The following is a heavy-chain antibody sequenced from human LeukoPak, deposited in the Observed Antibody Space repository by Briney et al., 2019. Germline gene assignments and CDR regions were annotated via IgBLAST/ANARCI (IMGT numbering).Heavy chain of an antibody. CDR3: AKDGGDCSGGSCYFYFDY. D-gene: IGHD2-15*01. J-gene: IGHJ4*02. V-gene: IGHV3-23*01. CDR1: GFTFSDYY. CDR2: ISGSGGST. Sequence: GGSLRLSCAASGFTFSDYYMSWIRQAPGKGLEWVSAISGSGGSTYYADSVKGRFTISRDNSKNTLYLQMNSLRAEDTAVYYCAKDGGDCSGGSCYFYFDYWGQGTLVTVSS.